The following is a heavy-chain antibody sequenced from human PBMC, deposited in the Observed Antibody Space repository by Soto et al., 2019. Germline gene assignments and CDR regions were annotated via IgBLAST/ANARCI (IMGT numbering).Heavy chain of an antibody. CDR1: GYSFTNYW. D-gene: IGHD4-17*01. J-gene: IGHJ6*02. V-gene: IGHV5-10-1*01. CDR3: ASSVTTLSYYYGIDV. Sequence: GESLKISCKGPGYSFTNYWITWVRQMPGKGLEWMGKIDPSDSYTDYSPSFQGHVTISADKSITTAYLQWSSLKASDTAMYYCASSVTTLSYYYGIDVWGQGTTVTVSS. CDR2: IDPSDSYT.